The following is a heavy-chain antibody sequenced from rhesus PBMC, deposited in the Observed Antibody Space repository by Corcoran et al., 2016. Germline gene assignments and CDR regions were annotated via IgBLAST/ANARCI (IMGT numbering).Heavy chain of an antibody. J-gene: IGHJ4*01. D-gene: IGHD6-13*01. CDR2: IYGGTGNT. V-gene: IGHV4S9*01. CDR3: ARVGISAGHQGDL. CDR1: GGSISDNYY. Sequence: QVQLQESGPGLVKPSETLSLTCAVSGGSISDNYYWNWIRQPPGKGLEWFGKIYGGTGNTHYNPPLKSRFSISKDTAKNQFSLKVSSVTAADTAVFYCARVGISAGHQGDLWGQGLLVTVSA.